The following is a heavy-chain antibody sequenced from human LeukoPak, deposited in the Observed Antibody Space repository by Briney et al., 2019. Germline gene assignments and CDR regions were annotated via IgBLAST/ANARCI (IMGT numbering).Heavy chain of an antibody. J-gene: IGHJ4*02. Sequence: GGSLRLSCVASGFTFDDYAMHWVRQVPGKGLEWVSAMSWNGDNIAYADSVKGRFTISRDNAKNSLCLQMNSLRPEDTALYYCAKDGSSHSNMLTAYDYWGQGTLVTVSS. D-gene: IGHD3-16*01. CDR2: MSWNGDNI. CDR1: GFTFDDYA. V-gene: IGHV3-9*01. CDR3: AKDGSSHSNMLTAYDY.